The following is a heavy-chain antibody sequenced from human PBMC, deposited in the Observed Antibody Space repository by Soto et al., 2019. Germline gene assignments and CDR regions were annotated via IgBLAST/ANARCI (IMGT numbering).Heavy chain of an antibody. Sequence: ALVKGSCKASGYSFTDYHIDWVRQAPGQGLEWLGRINPKSGGTSTAQKFQGWVTMTTDTSISTASMELTRLTSDDTAIYYCARGDSTDCSNGVCSFFYNHDMDVWGQGTTVTVSS. D-gene: IGHD2-8*01. CDR2: INPKSGGT. J-gene: IGHJ6*02. V-gene: IGHV1-2*04. CDR1: GYSFTDYH. CDR3: ARGDSTDCSNGVCSFFYNHDMDV.